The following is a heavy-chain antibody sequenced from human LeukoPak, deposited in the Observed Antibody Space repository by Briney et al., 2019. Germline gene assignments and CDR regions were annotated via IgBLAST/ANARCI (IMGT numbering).Heavy chain of an antibody. CDR1: GFTVSSNY. Sequence: GGSLRLSCAASGFTVSSNYMSWVRQAPGKGLEWVSVIYSGGSTYYADSVKGRFTISRDNSKNTLYLQMNSLRAEDTAVYYCARLCRDGYLWYFDYRGQGTLVTVSS. CDR3: ARLCRDGYLWYFDY. CDR2: IYSGGST. V-gene: IGHV3-66*01. J-gene: IGHJ4*02. D-gene: IGHD5-24*01.